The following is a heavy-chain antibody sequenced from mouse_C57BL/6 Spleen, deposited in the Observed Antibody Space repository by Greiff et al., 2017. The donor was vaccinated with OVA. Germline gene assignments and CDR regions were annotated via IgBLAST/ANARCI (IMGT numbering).Heavy chain of an antibody. CDR3: ARDYDGHYFDY. CDR1: GYTFTSYD. V-gene: IGHV1-85*01. D-gene: IGHD2-4*01. CDR2: IYPRDGST. J-gene: IGHJ2*01. Sequence: VQLQQSGPELVKPGASVKLSCKASGYTFTSYDIHWVKQRPGQGLEWIGWIYPRDGSTKYNEQFKGKATLTVDTSSSTAYMELHSLTSEDSAVYFCARDYDGHYFDYWGQGTTLTVSS.